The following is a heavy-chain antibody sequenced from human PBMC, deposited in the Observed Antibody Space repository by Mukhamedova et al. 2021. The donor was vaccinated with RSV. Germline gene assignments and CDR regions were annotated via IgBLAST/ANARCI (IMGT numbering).Heavy chain of an antibody. J-gene: IGHJ4*02. CDR3: ARDDGEGATPDFDY. D-gene: IGHD1-26*01. CDR2: INPNSGGT. Sequence: INPNSGGTNYAQKFQGWVTMTRDTSISTAYMELSRLRSDDTAVYYCARDDGEGATPDFDYWGQGTLVTVSS. V-gene: IGHV1-2*04.